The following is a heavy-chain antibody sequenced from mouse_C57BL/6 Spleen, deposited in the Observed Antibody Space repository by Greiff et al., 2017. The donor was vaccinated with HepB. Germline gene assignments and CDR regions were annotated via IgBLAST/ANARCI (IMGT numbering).Heavy chain of an antibody. CDR1: GYAFTNYL. CDR2: INPGSGGT. D-gene: IGHD5-5*01. Sequence: QVQLKQSGAELVRPGTSVKVSCKASGYAFTNYLIEWVKQRPGQGLEWIGVINPGSGGTNYNEKFKGKATLTADKSSSTAYMQLSSLTSEDSAVYFCARHYRYAMDYWGQGTSVTVSS. V-gene: IGHV1-54*01. CDR3: ARHYRYAMDY. J-gene: IGHJ4*01.